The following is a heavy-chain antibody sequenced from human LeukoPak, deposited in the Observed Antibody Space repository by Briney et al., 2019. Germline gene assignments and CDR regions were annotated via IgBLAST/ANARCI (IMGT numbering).Heavy chain of an antibody. CDR3: ARGSMVRGVIFDY. CDR1: GGSISSYH. J-gene: IGHJ4*02. CDR2: IYYSGST. Sequence: PSETLSLTCTVSGGSISSYHWSWIRQPPGKGLEWIGYIYYSGSTNYNPSLKSRVTISVDTSKNQFSLKLSSVTAADTAVYYCARGSMVRGVIFDYWGQGTLVTVSS. D-gene: IGHD3-10*01. V-gene: IGHV4-59*01.